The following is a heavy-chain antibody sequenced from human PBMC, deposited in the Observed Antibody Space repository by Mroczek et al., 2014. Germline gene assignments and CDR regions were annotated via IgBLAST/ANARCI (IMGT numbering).Heavy chain of an antibody. D-gene: IGHD4-23*01. V-gene: IGHV4-34*01. Sequence: QVQLQQWGAGLLKPSETLSLTCAVYGGSFSGYYWSWIRQPPGKGLEWIGEINHSGSTNYNPSLKSRVTISVDTSKNQFSLKLSSVTAADTAVYYCASGVDYGGTVGSFDIWGPRDNGHRLF. CDR3: ASGVDYGGTVGSFDI. J-gene: IGHJ3*02. CDR1: GGSFSGYY. CDR2: INHSGST.